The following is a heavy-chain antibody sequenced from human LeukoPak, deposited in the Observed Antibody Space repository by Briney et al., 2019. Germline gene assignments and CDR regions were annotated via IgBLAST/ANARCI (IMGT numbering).Heavy chain of an antibody. J-gene: IGHJ4*02. D-gene: IGHD5-18*01. CDR3: ARVGGLRGYSYGPFDY. V-gene: IGHV4-34*01. Sequence: PSETLSLTCAVYGGSFSGYYWSWIRQPPGKGLEWIGEINHSGSTNYNPSLKSRVTISVDTSKNQFSLKLSSVTAADTAVYYCARVGGLRGYSYGPFDYWGQGTQVTVSS. CDR2: INHSGST. CDR1: GGSFSGYY.